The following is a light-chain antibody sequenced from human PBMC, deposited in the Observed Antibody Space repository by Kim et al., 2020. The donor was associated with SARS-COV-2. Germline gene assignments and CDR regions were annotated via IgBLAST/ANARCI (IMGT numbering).Light chain of an antibody. CDR2: EVS. CDR1: ASDVGAYNL. V-gene: IGLV2-23*02. CDR3: CSYAGRSVHMV. J-gene: IGLJ2*01. Sequence: QSALTQPASVSGSPGQSITISCTGSASDVGAYNLVSWYQQHPDKAPKLMIFEVSKRPSEISYRFSGSKSGNTASLTISGLQAEDEADYYCCSYAGRSVHMVFGGGTQLTVL.